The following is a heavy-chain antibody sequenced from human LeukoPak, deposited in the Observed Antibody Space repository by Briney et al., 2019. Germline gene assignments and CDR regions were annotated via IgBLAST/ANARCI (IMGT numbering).Heavy chain of an antibody. CDR3: AELGITMIGGV. J-gene: IGHJ6*04. CDR2: ISSSGSTI. Sequence: PGGSLRLSCAASGFTFSRYEMNWVRQAPGKGLEWVSYISSSGSTIYYADSAKGRFTISRDNAKNSLYLQMNSLRAEDTAVYYCAELGITMIGGVWGKGTTVTISS. V-gene: IGHV3-48*03. D-gene: IGHD3-10*02. CDR1: GFTFSRYE.